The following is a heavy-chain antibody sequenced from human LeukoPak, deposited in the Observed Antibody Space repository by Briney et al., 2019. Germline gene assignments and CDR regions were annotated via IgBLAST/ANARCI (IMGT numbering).Heavy chain of an antibody. Sequence: GGSLRLSCAASGFTFSRYAMSWVRQAPGKGLEWVSVIYSGGSTYYADSVKGRFTISRDNSKNTLYLQMNSLRAEDTAVYYCARDSSGWYGGDYWGQGTLVTVSS. D-gene: IGHD6-19*01. J-gene: IGHJ4*02. CDR2: IYSGGST. CDR1: GFTFSRYA. CDR3: ARDSSGWYGGDY. V-gene: IGHV3-66*01.